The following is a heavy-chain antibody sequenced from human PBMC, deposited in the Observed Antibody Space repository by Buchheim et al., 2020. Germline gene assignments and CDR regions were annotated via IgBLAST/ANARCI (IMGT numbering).Heavy chain of an antibody. V-gene: IGHV3-33*06. Sequence: QVQLVESGGGVVQPGRSLRLSCAASGFTFSSYGMHWVRQAPGKGLEWVAVIWYDGSNKYYADSVKGRFTISRDNSKNTSYLQMNSLRAEDTAVYYCAKEVDYYGRSGYQHWGQGTL. CDR2: IWYDGSNK. CDR3: AKEVDYYGRSGYQH. CDR1: GFTFSSYG. J-gene: IGHJ1*01. D-gene: IGHD3-22*01.